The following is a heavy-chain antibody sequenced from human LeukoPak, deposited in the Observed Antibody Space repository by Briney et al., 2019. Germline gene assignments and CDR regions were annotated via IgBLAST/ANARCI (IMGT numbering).Heavy chain of an antibody. CDR1: GGTFSSYT. Sequence: GASVKVSCKASGGTFSSYTISWVRQAPGQGLEWMGRIIPIPGIANYAQKFQGRVTITADKSTSTAYMELSSLRSEDTAVYYCARDEVGRVGATWGQGTLVTVPS. CDR2: IIPIPGIA. J-gene: IGHJ5*02. CDR3: ARDEVGRVGAT. D-gene: IGHD1-26*01. V-gene: IGHV1-69*04.